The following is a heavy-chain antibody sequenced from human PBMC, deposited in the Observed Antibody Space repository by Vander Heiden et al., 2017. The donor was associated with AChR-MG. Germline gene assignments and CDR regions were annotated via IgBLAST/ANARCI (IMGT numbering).Heavy chain of an antibody. CDR3: ASAPGIKGRAFDI. V-gene: IGHV1-69*01. D-gene: IGHD2-21*01. Sequence: QVQLVQSGAEVKKPGSSVKVSCKASGGTFSSYAISWVRQAPGQGIEGMGGIIPILGKANYAQKCQGRVTITADESTSTAYMELSSLRSEDTAVYYCASAPGIKGRAFDIWGQGTMVTVSS. J-gene: IGHJ3*02. CDR1: GGTFSSYA. CDR2: IIPILGKA.